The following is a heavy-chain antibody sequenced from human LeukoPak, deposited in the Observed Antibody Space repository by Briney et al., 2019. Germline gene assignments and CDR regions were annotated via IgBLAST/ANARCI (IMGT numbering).Heavy chain of an antibody. V-gene: IGHV1-2*02. D-gene: IGHD3-10*01. Sequence: GASVKVSCKASGYTFTGYYMHWVRQPPGQGLEWMGWINPNSGGTNYAQKFQGRVTMTRDTSISTAYMELSRLRSDDTAVYYCARGSVRVRGVIIEGYMDVWGKGTTVTVSS. J-gene: IGHJ6*03. CDR1: GYTFTGYY. CDR2: INPNSGGT. CDR3: ARGSVRVRGVIIEGYMDV.